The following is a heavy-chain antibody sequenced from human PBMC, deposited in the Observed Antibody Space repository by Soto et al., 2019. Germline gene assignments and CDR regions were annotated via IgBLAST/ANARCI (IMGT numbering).Heavy chain of an antibody. V-gene: IGHV4-59*01. Sequence: SETLSLTCTVSGGSISSYYWSWIRQPPGKGLEWIGYIYYSGSTNYNPSPKSRVTISVDTSKNQFSLKLSSVAAADTAVYYCARVRSGNPDYWGQGTLVTVSS. J-gene: IGHJ4*02. D-gene: IGHD3-10*01. CDR2: IYYSGST. CDR3: ARVRSGNPDY. CDR1: GGSISSYY.